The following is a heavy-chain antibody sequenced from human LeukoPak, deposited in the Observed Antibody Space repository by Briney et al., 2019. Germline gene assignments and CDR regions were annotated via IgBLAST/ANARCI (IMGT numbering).Heavy chain of an antibody. CDR3: ARQGSGYSPTYYYYMDA. D-gene: IGHD5-18*01. CDR2: IYPGDSDT. CDR1: GHSFTSYW. V-gene: IGHV5-51*01. J-gene: IGHJ6*03. Sequence: RGESLKISCKGSGHSFTSYWIGWVRQMPGKGLEWMGIIYPGDSDTRYSPSFQGQVTISADKSISTAYLQWSSLKASDTAMYYCARQGSGYSPTYYYYMDAWGKGTTVTISS.